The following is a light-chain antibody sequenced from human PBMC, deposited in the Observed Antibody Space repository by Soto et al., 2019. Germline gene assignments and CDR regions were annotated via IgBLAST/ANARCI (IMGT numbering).Light chain of an antibody. V-gene: IGLV2-23*02. CDR3: CAYIGSSSWV. CDR1: SSDVGTYDL. J-gene: IGLJ3*02. CDR2: EVS. Sequence: QSALTQPASVSGSPGQSITISCTGLSSDVGTYDLVSWYQHHPGKAPKLILYEVSARPSGVSNRFSGSKSGDTASLTISGLQSEDEADYFCCAYIGSSSWVFGGGTKLTVL.